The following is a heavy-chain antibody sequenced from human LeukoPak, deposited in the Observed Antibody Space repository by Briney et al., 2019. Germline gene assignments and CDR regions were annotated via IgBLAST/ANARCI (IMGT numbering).Heavy chain of an antibody. CDR2: ILHSGST. D-gene: IGHD4-17*01. CDR1: GGSISSGAYY. J-gene: IGHJ4*02. Sequence: SETLSLTCTVSGGSISSGAYYWSWIRQHPGKGLEWIGYILHSGSTYYNPSLKSRITISVDTSKNQFSLNLTSVTAADAAVYYCARGSTYADYVFDYWGQGTLVTVSS. CDR3: ARGSTYADYVFDY. V-gene: IGHV4-31*03.